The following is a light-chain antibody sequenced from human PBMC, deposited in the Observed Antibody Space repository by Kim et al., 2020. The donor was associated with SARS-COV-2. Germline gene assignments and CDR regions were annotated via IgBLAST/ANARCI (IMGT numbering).Light chain of an antibody. V-gene: IGKV3-11*01. CDR1: QSISNH. J-gene: IGKJ4*01. CDR2: DAS. Sequence: EIVLTQSPATLSLSPGERATLSCRSSQSISNHLAWYQQKPGQAPRLLIYDASNRATGIPARFSGSGSGTDFTLTISGLEPEDFVVYYCQQRSNWPLTFGGGTKVDIK. CDR3: QQRSNWPLT.